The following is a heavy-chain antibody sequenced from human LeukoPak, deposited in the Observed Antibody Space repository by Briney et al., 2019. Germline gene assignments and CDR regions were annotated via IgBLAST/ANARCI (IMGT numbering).Heavy chain of an antibody. Sequence: ASVKVSCKASGYTFTSYGISWVRQAPGQGLEWMGWISAYNGNTNYAQKLQGRVTMTTDTSTSTAYMELRSLRSDDTAVYYCARDPSYSGYDNFDYWSQGTLVTVSS. CDR1: GYTFTSYG. D-gene: IGHD5-12*01. V-gene: IGHV1-18*01. CDR3: ARDPSYSGYDNFDY. CDR2: ISAYNGNT. J-gene: IGHJ4*02.